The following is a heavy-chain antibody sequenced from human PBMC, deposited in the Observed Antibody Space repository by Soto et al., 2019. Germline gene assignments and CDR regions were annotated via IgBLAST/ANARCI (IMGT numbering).Heavy chain of an antibody. CDR3: ARHKGTSSWYLLPDY. D-gene: IGHD6-13*01. CDR2: IYYSGNT. CDR1: VGYISIRSYH. V-gene: IGHV4-39*01. Sequence: SETPSLTCTVSVGYISIRSYHWGWIRQPRGKGLEWIGSIYYSGNTYYNPSLKSRVTTSVDTSKNQFSLKLSSVTAADTAVYYCARHKGTSSWYLLPDYWGQGTMVTVSS. J-gene: IGHJ4*02.